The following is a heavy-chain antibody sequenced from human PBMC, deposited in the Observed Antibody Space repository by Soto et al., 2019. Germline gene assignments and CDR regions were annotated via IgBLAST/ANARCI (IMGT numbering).Heavy chain of an antibody. J-gene: IGHJ6*02. CDR3: AKDQGGVAGHYYYGMDV. CDR2: ISYDGSNK. CDR1: GFTFSSYG. D-gene: IGHD6-19*01. Sequence: LRLSCAASGFTFSSYGMHWVRQAPGKGLEWVAVISYDGSNKYYADSVKGRFTISRDNSKNTLYLQMNSLRAEDTAVYYCAKDQGGVAGHYYYGMDVWGQGTTVTVSS. V-gene: IGHV3-30*18.